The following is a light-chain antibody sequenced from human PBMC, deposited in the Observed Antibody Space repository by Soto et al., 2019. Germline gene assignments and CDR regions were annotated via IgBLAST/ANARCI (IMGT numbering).Light chain of an antibody. CDR3: QQYGSSPRT. J-gene: IGKJ1*01. CDR2: GAS. V-gene: IGKV3-20*01. CDR1: QSVSSSY. Sequence: DIVLTQSPGTLSLSPGERATLSCRARQSVSSSYLAWYQHKPGQAPRLLIYGASSRATGIPDRFSGSGSGTDFTLTISRLEPEDFAVYYCQQYGSSPRTFGQGTKVEIQ.